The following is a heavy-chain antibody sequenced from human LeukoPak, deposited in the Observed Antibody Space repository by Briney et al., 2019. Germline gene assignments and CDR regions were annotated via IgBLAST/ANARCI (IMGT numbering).Heavy chain of an antibody. V-gene: IGHV3-33*01. CDR2: IWYDGNNK. CDR3: ARDAFGSSYDFWSGSNY. D-gene: IGHD3-3*01. Sequence: PGRSLRLSCAASGVTCSNYGMHWFRQAPGKGLVWVAVIWYDGNNKYYADSVKGRFTISRDNSKNTLYLQMNSLRADDTAVYYCARDAFGSSYDFWSGSNYWLQGTLVTVSS. J-gene: IGHJ4*02. CDR1: GVTCSNYG.